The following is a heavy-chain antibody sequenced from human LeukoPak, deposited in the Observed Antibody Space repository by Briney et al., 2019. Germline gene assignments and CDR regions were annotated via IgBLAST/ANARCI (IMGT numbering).Heavy chain of an antibody. CDR1: GGTFSSYA. Sequence: RASVKVSCKASGGTFSSYAISWVRQAPGQRLEWMGWINAGNGNTKYSQKFQGRVTITRDTSASTAYMELSSLRSEDTAVYYCARDQDFWGSYYDSGGYYLWGQGPLVTVSS. CDR2: INAGNGNT. V-gene: IGHV1-3*01. CDR3: ARDQDFWGSYYDSGGYYL. D-gene: IGHD3-22*01. J-gene: IGHJ4*02.